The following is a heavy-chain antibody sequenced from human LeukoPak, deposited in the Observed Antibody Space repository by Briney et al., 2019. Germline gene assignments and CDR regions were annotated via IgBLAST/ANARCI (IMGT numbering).Heavy chain of an antibody. Sequence: PSETLSLTCTVSGGSISSSGYYWGWIRQPPGKGLEWIGSIYYSGSTYYNPSLKSRVTISVDTSKNQFSLKLSSVTAADTAVYYCARDSYGSVGYWGQGTLVTVSS. V-gene: IGHV4-39*01. J-gene: IGHJ4*02. CDR3: ARDSYGSVGY. CDR2: IYYSGST. D-gene: IGHD5-18*01. CDR1: GGSISSSGYY.